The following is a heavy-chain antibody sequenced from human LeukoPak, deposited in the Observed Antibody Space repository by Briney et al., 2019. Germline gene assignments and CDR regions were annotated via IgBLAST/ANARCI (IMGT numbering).Heavy chain of an antibody. V-gene: IGHV4-34*01. J-gene: IGHJ6*02. CDR3: ARGRYTMIRGVITSYYYYGMDV. CDR1: GGSISDHY. CDR2: INHSGGT. Sequence: PSETLSLTCAVYGGSISDHYWSWLRQPPGKGLEWIGEINHSGGTNYNPSLKSPVTISVDTSKNQFSLKLSSVTAADTAVYYCARGRYTMIRGVITSYYYYGMDVWGQGTTVTVSS. D-gene: IGHD3-10*01.